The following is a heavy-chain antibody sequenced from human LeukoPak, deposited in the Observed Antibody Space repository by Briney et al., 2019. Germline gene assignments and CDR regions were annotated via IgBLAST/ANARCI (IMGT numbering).Heavy chain of an antibody. CDR2: ISWNSGSI. J-gene: IGHJ5*02. CDR1: GFTFDDYA. Sequence: PGRSLRLSCAASGFTFDDYAMHWVRQAPGKGLEWVSGISWNSGSIGYADSVKGRFTISRDNAQNSLYQQMNSLRAEDTALYYCAKDRYSSTTKVKNWFDPWGQGTLVTVSS. V-gene: IGHV3-9*01. D-gene: IGHD6-13*01. CDR3: AKDRYSSTTKVKNWFDP.